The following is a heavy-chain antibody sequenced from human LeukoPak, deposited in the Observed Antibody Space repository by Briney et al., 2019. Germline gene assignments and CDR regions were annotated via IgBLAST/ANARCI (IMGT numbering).Heavy chain of an antibody. V-gene: IGHV3-74*01. CDR2: INSDGSST. CDR3: ARPIYDTRNAMDV. Sequence: GGSLRLSCVASGFTFSNYWMHWVRQAPGKGLVWVSRINSDGSSTSYADSVKGRFTISRDNAKNTLYLQMNSLSAEDTALYYCARPIYDTRNAMDVWGQGTTVTVSS. CDR1: GFTFSNYW. J-gene: IGHJ6*02. D-gene: IGHD3-22*01.